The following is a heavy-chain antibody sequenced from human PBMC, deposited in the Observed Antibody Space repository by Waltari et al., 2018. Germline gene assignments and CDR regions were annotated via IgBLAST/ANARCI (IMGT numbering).Heavy chain of an antibody. D-gene: IGHD6-19*01. J-gene: IGHJ4*02. CDR3: TRDLAVTAYEY. V-gene: IGHV3-49*04. CDR2: ITSKAYGSAT. Sequence: EVQLVESGGGLAQPGRSLRLSCTTSGFIFADSGMAWVRQAPGKGLEWVGLITSKAYGSATEHAASVEGRFTISRDDSKSITYLQMNSLKTEDTAMYYCTRDLAVTAYEYWGQGSLVIVSS. CDR1: GFIFADSG.